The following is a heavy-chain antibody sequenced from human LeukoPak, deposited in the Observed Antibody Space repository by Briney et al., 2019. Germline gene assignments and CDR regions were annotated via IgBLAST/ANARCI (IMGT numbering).Heavy chain of an antibody. J-gene: IGHJ5*02. CDR1: GFSFSNYG. V-gene: IGHV3-33*08. CDR3: ARGGLGYYDVNWFDP. Sequence: GWALTLSFPPCGFSFSNYGWYLLRQAPSNALEGVAVIWYDGRKKYYTDSVKGRFSVSRDNSNTTLDLQLNSLRDEDTAVYYCARGGLGYYDVNWFDPWGQGTLVVVSS. D-gene: IGHD3-3*01. CDR2: IWYDGRKK.